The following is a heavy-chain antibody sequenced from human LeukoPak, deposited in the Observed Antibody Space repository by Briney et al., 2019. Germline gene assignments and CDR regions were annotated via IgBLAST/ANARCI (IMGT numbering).Heavy chain of an antibody. V-gene: IGHV3-30*03. D-gene: IGHD4-23*01. CDR2: ISYDGSNK. Sequence: GGSLRLSCAASGFTFSSYGMHWVRQAPGKGLEWVAVISYDGSNKYYADSVRGRFTISRDNAKNSLYLQMNSLRAEDTAVYYCARYGHDYGGNGDAFDIWGQGTMVTVSS. CDR1: GFTFSSYG. J-gene: IGHJ3*02. CDR3: ARYGHDYGGNGDAFDI.